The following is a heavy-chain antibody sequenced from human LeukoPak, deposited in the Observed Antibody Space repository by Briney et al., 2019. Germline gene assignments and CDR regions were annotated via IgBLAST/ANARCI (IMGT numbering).Heavy chain of an antibody. CDR3: ARHLFEASGTYGPHYGMDV. V-gene: IGHV4-59*08. D-gene: IGHD3-10*01. CDR2: VYYTGST. Sequence: SETLSLTCTVSGGSTSGYFWSWIRQPPENGLEWIGYVYYTGSTNYSPSLKTRVTISIDTSEKQFSLRLRSVTAADTAIYYCARHLFEASGTYGPHYGMDVWGQGTMVSVSS. CDR1: GGSTSGYF. J-gene: IGHJ6*02.